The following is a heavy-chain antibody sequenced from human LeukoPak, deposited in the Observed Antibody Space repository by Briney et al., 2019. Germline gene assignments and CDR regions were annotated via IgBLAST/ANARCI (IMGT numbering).Heavy chain of an antibody. V-gene: IGHV4-30-4*08. D-gene: IGHD7-27*01. Sequence: SETLSLTCTVSGDSITSSAFYWGWIRQPPGKGLEWIGYIYYSGSTYYNPSLKSRVTISVDTSKNQFSLKLSSVTAADTAVYYCARDLETGDSGYWGQGTLVTVSS. CDR2: IYYSGST. CDR3: ARDLETGDSGY. J-gene: IGHJ4*02. CDR1: GDSITSSAFY.